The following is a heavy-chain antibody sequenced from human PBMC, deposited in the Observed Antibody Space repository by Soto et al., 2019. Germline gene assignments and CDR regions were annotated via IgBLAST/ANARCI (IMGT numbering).Heavy chain of an antibody. CDR2: ISPGDSDT. J-gene: IGHJ3*02. Sequence: GESLKISCTGSGYSFTSYCIGWVRQMPGKGLEWMGIISPGDSDTKYSPSFQGQVTISADKSINTAYLQWSSLKASDTAIYYCGRTKSGSKYTSLDIWGQGTMVTVSS. CDR1: GYSFTSYC. V-gene: IGHV5-51*01. CDR3: GRTKSGSKYTSLDI. D-gene: IGHD2-15*01.